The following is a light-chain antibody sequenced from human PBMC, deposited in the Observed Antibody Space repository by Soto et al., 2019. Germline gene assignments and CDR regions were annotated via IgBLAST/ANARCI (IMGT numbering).Light chain of an antibody. V-gene: IGKV3-20*01. CDR2: GAS. CDR3: QQYGSSPPWYT. CDR1: QSISSW. J-gene: IGKJ2*01. Sequence: TQSPSTLSASVGDRVTITCRASQSISSWLAWYQQKPGQAPRLLIYGASSRATGIPDRFSGSGSGTDFTLTISRLEPEDFAVYYCQQYGSSPPWYTFGQGTKLEIK.